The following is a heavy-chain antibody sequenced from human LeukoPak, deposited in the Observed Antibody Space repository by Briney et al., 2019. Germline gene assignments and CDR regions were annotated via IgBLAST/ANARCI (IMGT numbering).Heavy chain of an antibody. CDR2: INHSGST. Sequence: SETLSLTCAVYGGSFSGYYWSWIRQPPGKGLEWIGEINHSGSTNYNPSLKSRVTISVDTSKNQFSLKLSSVTAADTAVYYCWNYYDYYTFDIWGQGTMVTVS. D-gene: IGHD3-22*01. J-gene: IGHJ3*02. CDR1: GGSFSGYY. CDR3: WNYYDYYTFDI. V-gene: IGHV4-34*01.